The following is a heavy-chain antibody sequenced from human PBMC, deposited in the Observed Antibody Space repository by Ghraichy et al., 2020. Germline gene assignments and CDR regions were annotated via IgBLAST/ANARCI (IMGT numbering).Heavy chain of an antibody. CDR1: GYSISSGYY. J-gene: IGHJ4*02. Sequence: SETLSLTCAVSGYSISSGYYWGWIRQPPGKGLEWIGSIYHSGSTYYNPSLKSRVTISVDTSKNQFSLKLSSVTAADTAVYYCAREQQLHQRKYAVDYWGQGTLSPSPQ. CDR3: AREQQLHQRKYAVDY. D-gene: IGHD6-13*01. CDR2: IYHSGST. V-gene: IGHV4-38-2*02.